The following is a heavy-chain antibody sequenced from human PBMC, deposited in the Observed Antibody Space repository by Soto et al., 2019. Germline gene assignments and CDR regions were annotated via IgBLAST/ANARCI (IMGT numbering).Heavy chain of an antibody. CDR1: GYTFTSYA. D-gene: IGHD3-22*01. Sequence: QVQLVQSGAEVKKPGASVKVSCKASGYTFTSYAMHWVRQAPGQRLEWMGWRNAGNGNTKYSQKFQGRVTITRDTSASTAYMELISLRSEDTAVYYCAKDYYDSSGYYPPALLFDYWGQGTLVTVSS. CDR3: AKDYYDSSGYYPPALLFDY. CDR2: RNAGNGNT. V-gene: IGHV1-3*01. J-gene: IGHJ4*02.